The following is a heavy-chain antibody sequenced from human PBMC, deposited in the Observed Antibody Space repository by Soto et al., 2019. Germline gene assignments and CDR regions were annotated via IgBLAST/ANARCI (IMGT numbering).Heavy chain of an antibody. Sequence: SETLSLTCTVSGGSMTSYYWSWIRQPPGKGLEWIGFIYYTGNTKYNPSLKSRVTISIDTSKSLFSLKLSSVTAADTAVYYCARPAMYDSSGLDYWGQGTLVTVSS. J-gene: IGHJ4*02. CDR1: GGSMTSYY. D-gene: IGHD3-22*01. CDR2: IYYTGNT. V-gene: IGHV4-59*08. CDR3: ARPAMYDSSGLDY.